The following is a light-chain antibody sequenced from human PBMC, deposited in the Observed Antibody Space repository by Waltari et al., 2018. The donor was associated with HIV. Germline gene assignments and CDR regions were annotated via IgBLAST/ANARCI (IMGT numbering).Light chain of an antibody. CDR2: EEV. V-gene: IGLV3-1*01. Sequence: SYELTQPPSVSVSPGQTAIITCSGDKLGDKYASWYQQRPGQSPVLVIDEEVKGPSGIPERFSGSNSGNTATLTISGTQAMDESDYYCQAWDSHNVIFGGGTKLTVL. CDR1: KLGDKY. CDR3: QAWDSHNVI. J-gene: IGLJ2*01.